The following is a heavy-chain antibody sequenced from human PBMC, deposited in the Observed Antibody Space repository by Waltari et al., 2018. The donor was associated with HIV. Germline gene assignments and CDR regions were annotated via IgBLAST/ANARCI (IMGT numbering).Heavy chain of an antibody. V-gene: IGHV1-69*01. J-gene: IGHJ4*01. D-gene: IGHD7-27*01. CDR2: DFPILNTL. CDR3: ARDLAIRITGEGLSFRLASVGY. CDR1: VGSLSSYA. Sequence: QLQLVQSGAEAKKPGSSVAVSCKASVGSLSSYASNWVRQAPRHGLEWMGGDFPILNTLNYAQKFQGGRTIRGDASAKTASLQLTDLRTEHMAISFCARDLAIRITGEGLSFRLASVGYWGQGTLLTVSS.